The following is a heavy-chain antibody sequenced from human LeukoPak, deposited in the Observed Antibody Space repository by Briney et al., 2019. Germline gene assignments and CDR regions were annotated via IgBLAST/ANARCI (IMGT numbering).Heavy chain of an antibody. V-gene: IGHV3-48*03. CDR1: GFSFTSFE. J-gene: IGHJ4*02. D-gene: IGHD3-22*01. Sequence: GGSLRLSCVASGFSFTSFEMNWVRHAPGKGLEWLSHISSFGSTIYYADSVKGRFTISRDNAQNTLYLHMNSLRAEDTAVYYCVRDGRRPLGITTFDFWGKGTLVTVSS. CDR3: VRDGRRPLGITTFDF. CDR2: ISSFGSTI.